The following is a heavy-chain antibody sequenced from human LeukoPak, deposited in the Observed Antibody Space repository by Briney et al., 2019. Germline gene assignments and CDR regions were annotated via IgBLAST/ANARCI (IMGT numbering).Heavy chain of an antibody. V-gene: IGHV3-7*01. J-gene: IGHJ4*02. CDR2: IKQDGSEK. D-gene: IGHD2-2*01. Sequence: PGGSLRLSCAASGFTFSSYWMSWVRQAPGKGLEGVANIKQDGSEKYYVDSVKGRFTISRDNAKNSLYLQMNSLRAEDTAVYYCARDPGCSSTSCQYYFDYWGQGTLVTVSS. CDR3: ARDPGCSSTSCQYYFDY. CDR1: GFTFSSYW.